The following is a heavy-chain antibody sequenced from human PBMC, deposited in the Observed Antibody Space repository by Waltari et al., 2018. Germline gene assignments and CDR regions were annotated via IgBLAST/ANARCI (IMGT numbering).Heavy chain of an antibody. CDR3: ARIYDSSGYPTYWYFDL. CDR2: IYSGGST. J-gene: IGHJ2*01. Sequence: EVQLVESGGGLIQPGGSLRLSCAASGFTVSSNYMSWVRQAPGKGLEWVSVIYSGGSTYYADSVKGRFTISRDNSKNTLYLQMNSLRAEDTAVYYCARIYDSSGYPTYWYFDLWGRGTLVTVSS. D-gene: IGHD3-22*01. V-gene: IGHV3-53*01. CDR1: GFTVSSNY.